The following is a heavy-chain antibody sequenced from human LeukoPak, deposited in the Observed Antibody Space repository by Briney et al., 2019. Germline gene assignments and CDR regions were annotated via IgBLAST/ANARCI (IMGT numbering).Heavy chain of an antibody. CDR1: GVSVSSGSYY. Sequence: SETLSLTCTVSGVSVSSGSYYWSWIRQPPGKGLEWIGYIFYTGSTNYNPSLKSRVTISVDTSKNQFSLKLSSVTAADTAVYYCARADYGDYRIDYWGQGTLVTVSS. CDR2: IFYTGST. D-gene: IGHD4-17*01. CDR3: ARADYGDYRIDY. J-gene: IGHJ4*02. V-gene: IGHV4-61*01.